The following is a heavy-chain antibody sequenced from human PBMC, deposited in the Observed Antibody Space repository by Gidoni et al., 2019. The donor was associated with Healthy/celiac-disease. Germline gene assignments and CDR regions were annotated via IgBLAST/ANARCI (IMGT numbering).Heavy chain of an antibody. J-gene: IGHJ3*02. Sequence: EVQLLESGGGLVQPGGSLRLSCAASGFTFSSYAMSWVRQAPGKGLEWVSAISGSGGSTYYADSVKGRFTISRDNSKNTLYLQMNSLRAEDTAVYYCAKGSDSRSIFGVVIMGNDAFDIWGQGTMVTVSS. V-gene: IGHV3-23*01. CDR3: AKGSDSRSIFGVVIMGNDAFDI. CDR1: GFTFSSYA. D-gene: IGHD3-3*01. CDR2: ISGSGGST.